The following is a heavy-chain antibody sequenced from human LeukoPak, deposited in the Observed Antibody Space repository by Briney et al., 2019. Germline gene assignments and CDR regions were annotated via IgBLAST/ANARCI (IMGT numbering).Heavy chain of an antibody. CDR3: ARDPSTSSELIGFDY. Sequence: ASVKVSCKASGYTFTSYYMHWVRQAPGQGLEWMGIINPSGGSTSYAQKFQGRVTMTRYTSTSTVYMELSSLRSEDTAVYYCARDPSTSSELIGFDYWGQGTLVTVSS. D-gene: IGHD2-2*01. CDR1: GYTFTSYY. J-gene: IGHJ4*02. CDR2: INPSGGST. V-gene: IGHV1-46*01.